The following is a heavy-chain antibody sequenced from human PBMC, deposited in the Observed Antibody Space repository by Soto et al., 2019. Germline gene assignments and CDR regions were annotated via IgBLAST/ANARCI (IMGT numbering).Heavy chain of an antibody. CDR3: AKKVNSGPGSQYFDY. V-gene: IGHV3-23*01. CDR2: ISGSGGST. J-gene: IGHJ4*02. Sequence: GGSLRLSCAASGFTFSSYAMSWVRQAPGKGLEWVSAISGSGGSTYYADSVKGRFTISRDNSKNTLYLQMNSLRAEDTAVYYCAKKVNSGPGSQYFDYWGQGTLVTVSS. D-gene: IGHD3-10*01. CDR1: GFTFSSYA.